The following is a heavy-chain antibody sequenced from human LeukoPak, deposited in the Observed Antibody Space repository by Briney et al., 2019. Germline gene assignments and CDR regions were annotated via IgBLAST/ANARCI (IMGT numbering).Heavy chain of an antibody. CDR2: INSDGSNT. J-gene: IGHJ4*02. Sequence: TGGSLRLSCAASGLTFSSSWMYWVRQAPGKGRVWVSDINSDGSNTRYADSVRGRFTISRDNAKEMVHLQMNSLRAEDTAVYYCARAVSGWHAIDYWGQGTLVTVSS. V-gene: IGHV3-74*01. D-gene: IGHD6-19*01. CDR3: ARAVSGWHAIDY. CDR1: GLTFSSSW.